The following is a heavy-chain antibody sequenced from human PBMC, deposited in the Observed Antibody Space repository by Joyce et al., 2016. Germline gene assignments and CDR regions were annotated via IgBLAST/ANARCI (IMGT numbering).Heavy chain of an antibody. J-gene: IGHJ4*02. D-gene: IGHD3-22*01. CDR3: ARELPTNYYDSSGYLDY. Sequence: EVQLVESGGGLIQPGGSLRLSCAASGFSVRSNYMTWVRQAPGKGPEWVSVIYSAGSTYDADSVKGRFTISRDNSKNTLSLQMNSLRAEDTAVYYCARELPTNYYDSSGYLDYWGLGTLVTVSS. CDR2: IYSAGST. V-gene: IGHV3-53*01. CDR1: GFSVRSNY.